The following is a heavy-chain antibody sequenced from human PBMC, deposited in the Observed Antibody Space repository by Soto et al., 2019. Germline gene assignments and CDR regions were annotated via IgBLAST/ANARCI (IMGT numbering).Heavy chain of an antibody. CDR2: ISYDGSNT. V-gene: IGHV3-33*08. Sequence: PGGSLRLSCAASGVSFNSYDMHWVRQAPGKGPEWVAIISYDGSNTYYSDSVRGRFTISRDNVENTLYLQMNSLRVADTALYFCARTYYYDSTGYYRTFDYWGQGTLVTVSS. D-gene: IGHD3-22*01. CDR3: ARTYYYDSTGYYRTFDY. J-gene: IGHJ4*02. CDR1: GVSFNSYD.